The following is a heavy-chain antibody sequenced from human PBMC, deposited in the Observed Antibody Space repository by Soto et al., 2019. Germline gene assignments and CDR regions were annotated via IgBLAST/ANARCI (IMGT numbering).Heavy chain of an antibody. CDR3: AHTLVAGLGYYFDY. D-gene: IGHD6-19*01. J-gene: IGHJ4*02. V-gene: IGHV2-5*02. CDR2: IYWDDDK. CDR1: GFSLSTTRVG. Sequence: QITLKESGPTLVKPTQTLTLTCTFSGFSLSTTRVGVGWIRQPPGKALEWLALIYWDDDKRYSPFLKSRLTIPKDTSKTPGVLTMTNMDPMDTATYFCAHTLVAGLGYYFDYWGQGTLVTVSS.